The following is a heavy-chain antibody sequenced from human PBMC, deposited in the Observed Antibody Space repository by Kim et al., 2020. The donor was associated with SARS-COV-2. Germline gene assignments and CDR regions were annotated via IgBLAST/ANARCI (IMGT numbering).Heavy chain of an antibody. D-gene: IGHD5-12*01. J-gene: IGHJ6*02. CDR3: ARDPYRRWLRPDYYYGMDV. CDR2: ISSSGSTI. CDR1: GFTFSDYY. Sequence: GGSLRLSCAASGFTFSDYYMSWIRQAPGKGLEWVSYISSSGSTIYYADSVKGRFTISRDNAKNSLYLQMNSLRAEDTAVYYCARDPYRRWLRPDYYYGMDVWGQGTTVTVSS. V-gene: IGHV3-11*01.